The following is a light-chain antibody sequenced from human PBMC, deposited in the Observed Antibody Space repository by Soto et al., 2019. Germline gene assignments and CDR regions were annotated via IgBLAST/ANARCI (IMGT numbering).Light chain of an antibody. J-gene: IGLJ1*01. Sequence: QAVVTQPPSASGSPGQSVTISCTGTSSDVGGYNYVSWYQQHPGKAPKLMIYEVSKRPSGVPDRFSGSKSGNTASLTVSGLQAEDEADYYCSSYAGSNRDVFGTGTKVTVL. V-gene: IGLV2-8*01. CDR1: SSDVGGYNY. CDR2: EVS. CDR3: SSYAGSNRDV.